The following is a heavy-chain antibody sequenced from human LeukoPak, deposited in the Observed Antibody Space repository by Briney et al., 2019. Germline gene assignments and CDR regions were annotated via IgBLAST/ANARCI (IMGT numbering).Heavy chain of an antibody. J-gene: IGHJ4*02. CDR1: GFTFSSYA. D-gene: IGHD2-15*01. CDR3: ARDGVVVAAKPPYFSDY. V-gene: IGHV3-21*01. CDR2: ISSSSSYI. Sequence: PGGSLRLSCAASGFTFSSYAMHWVRQAPGKGLEWVSSISSSSSYIYYADSVKGRFTISRDNAKNSLYLQMNSLRAEDTAVYYCARDGVVVAAKPPYFSDYWGRGTPVTVSS.